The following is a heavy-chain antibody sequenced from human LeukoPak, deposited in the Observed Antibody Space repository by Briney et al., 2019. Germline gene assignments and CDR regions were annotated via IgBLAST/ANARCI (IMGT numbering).Heavy chain of an antibody. CDR2: IHPNGGGA. CDR3: ARGDIYWDY. CDR1: GYTFTAYY. V-gene: IGHV1-2*02. J-gene: IGHJ4*02. D-gene: IGHD2-15*01. Sequence: GSSVNVSCKASGYTFTAYYVHLVRQAPGQGPEWMGWIHPNGGGADYAQNFQGRVTMTRDTSLTTAFMELSSLRSADTAMYYCARGDIYWDYWGQGTQVTVSS.